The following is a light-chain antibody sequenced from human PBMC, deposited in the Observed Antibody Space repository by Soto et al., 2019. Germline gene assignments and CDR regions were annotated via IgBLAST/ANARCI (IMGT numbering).Light chain of an antibody. J-gene: IGLJ1*01. V-gene: IGLV2-14*01. Sequence: QSVLTQPASVSGSPGQSITISCTGTSSDIGGYYYVSWYQHHPGKAPKLLIYQVTNRPSRVSNRFSGSKSGNTASLTISGLQADDEAEYYCTSYSSSDIFYVFGTGTKVTVL. CDR2: QVT. CDR1: SSDIGGYYY. CDR3: TSYSSSDIFYV.